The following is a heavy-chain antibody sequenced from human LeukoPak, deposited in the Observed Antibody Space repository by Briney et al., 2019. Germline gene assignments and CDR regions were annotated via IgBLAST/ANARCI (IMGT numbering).Heavy chain of an antibody. D-gene: IGHD3-22*01. CDR2: INWNSGSI. CDR3: AKDIGSSGYYYPDY. Sequence: SLRLSCAASGFTFDDYAMHWVRQAPGKGLEWVSGINWNSGSIGYADSVKGRITISRDNAKNSLYLQMNSLRAEDTALYYCAKDIGSSGYYYPDYWGQGTLVTVSS. J-gene: IGHJ4*02. CDR1: GFTFDDYA. V-gene: IGHV3-9*01.